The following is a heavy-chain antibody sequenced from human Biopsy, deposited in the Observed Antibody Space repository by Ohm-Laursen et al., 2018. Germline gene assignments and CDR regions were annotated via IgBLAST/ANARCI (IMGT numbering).Heavy chain of an antibody. V-gene: IGHV4-59*08. D-gene: IGHD3/OR15-3a*01. CDR1: GGSITADF. CDR3: VRLNRRGNIIFFDY. J-gene: IGHJ4*02. Sequence: SDTLSLTCFVSGGSITADFWTWIRQTPGERLEWIGYRFHSGSPMYNPSLKSRVTISVDTSKSQFSLTLTSVTAADTAVYYCVRLNRRGNIIFFDYWGRGTLVTVSS. CDR2: RFHSGSP.